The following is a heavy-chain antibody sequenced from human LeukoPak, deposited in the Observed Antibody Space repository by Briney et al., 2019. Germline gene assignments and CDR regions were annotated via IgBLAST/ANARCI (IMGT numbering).Heavy chain of an antibody. CDR3: AKMTTPMLWFGELWLPD. V-gene: IGHV3-23*01. CDR2: ISGSGGST. Sequence: PSETLSLTCTVSGGSISSSSYYWGWVRQAPGKGLEWVSAISGSGGSTYYADSVKGRFTISRDNSKNTLYLQMNSLRAEDTAVYYCAKMTTPMLWFGELWLPDWGQGTLVTVSS. CDR1: GGSISSSSYY. D-gene: IGHD3-10*01. J-gene: IGHJ4*02.